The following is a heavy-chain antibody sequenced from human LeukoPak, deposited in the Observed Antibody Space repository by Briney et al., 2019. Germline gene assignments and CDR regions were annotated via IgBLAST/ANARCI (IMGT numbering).Heavy chain of an antibody. V-gene: IGHV3-48*03. Sequence: TGGSLRLSCAASGFTFSSYEMNWVRQAPGKGLEWVSYISSSGSTIYYADSVKGRFTISRDNAKNSLYLQMNSLRAEDTAVYYCAREKYCSSTSCYVYYYYYYMDVWGKGTTVTISS. D-gene: IGHD2-2*01. CDR1: GFTFSSYE. CDR3: AREKYCSSTSCYVYYYYYYMDV. CDR2: ISSSGSTI. J-gene: IGHJ6*03.